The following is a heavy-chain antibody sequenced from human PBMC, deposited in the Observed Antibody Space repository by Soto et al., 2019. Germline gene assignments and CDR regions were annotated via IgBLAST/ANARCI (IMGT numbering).Heavy chain of an antibody. CDR3: ARAGGSGSYYNGPVDY. CDR2: IYYSGST. Sequence: SETLSLTCTASGGSISSYFWSWIRQPPGKGLEWIANIYYSGSTNYNPSLKSRVTISVDTSKNQFSLKLSSVTAADTAVYYCARAGGSGSYYNGPVDYWGQGTLVTVSS. J-gene: IGHJ4*02. V-gene: IGHV4-59*08. CDR1: GGSISSYF. D-gene: IGHD3-10*01.